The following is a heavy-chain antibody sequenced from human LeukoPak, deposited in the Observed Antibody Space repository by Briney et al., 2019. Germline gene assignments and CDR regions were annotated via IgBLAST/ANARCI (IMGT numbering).Heavy chain of an antibody. V-gene: IGHV1-18*01. D-gene: IGHD6-19*01. Sequence: ASVKVSCKASGSTFTSIVISWVRQAPGQGLEWMGGISASNGNTNYAQKLQGRVTMTTDTSTSTAYMELRGLRSDDTAFYYCAGGSSGWPFDCWGQGTLVTVSS. CDR1: GSTFTSIV. CDR2: ISASNGNT. J-gene: IGHJ4*02. CDR3: AGGSSGWPFDC.